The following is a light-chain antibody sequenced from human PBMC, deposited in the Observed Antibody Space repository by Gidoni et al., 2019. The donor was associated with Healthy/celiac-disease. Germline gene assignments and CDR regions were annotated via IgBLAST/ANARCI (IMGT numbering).Light chain of an antibody. Sequence: DIQMTHSPSSLSASVGDRVTITCRASQRISSYLNWYQQKPGKAPKLLIYAASSLESGVASRFSGSGCGTDFTLTIRSLKPEDFATYYCQQSYSTQCSFXXXTKLEIK. V-gene: IGKV1-39*01. CDR2: AAS. J-gene: IGKJ2*04. CDR3: QQSYSTQCS. CDR1: QRISSY.